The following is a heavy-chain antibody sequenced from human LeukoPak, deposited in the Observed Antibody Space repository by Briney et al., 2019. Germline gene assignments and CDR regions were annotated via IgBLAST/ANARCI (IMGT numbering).Heavy chain of an antibody. CDR3: ARDRGYCSGGSCYPKNFDY. CDR2: ISSSSSYT. D-gene: IGHD2-15*01. V-gene: IGHV3-11*06. Sequence: PGGSLRLSCAASGFTFSDYYMSWIRQAPGKGLEWVSYISSSSSYTNYADSVKGRFTISRDNAKNSLYLQMNSPRAEDTAVYYCARDRGYCSGGSCYPKNFDYWGQGTLVTVSS. CDR1: GFTFSDYY. J-gene: IGHJ4*02.